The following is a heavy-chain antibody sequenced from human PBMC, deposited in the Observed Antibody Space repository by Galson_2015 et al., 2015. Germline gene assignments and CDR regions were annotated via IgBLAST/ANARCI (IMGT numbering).Heavy chain of an antibody. D-gene: IGHD2-8*02. Sequence: SVKVSCKASGYTFTSYGISWVRQAPGQGLEWMGWISAYNGNTNYAQKLQGRVTMTTDTSTSTAYMELRSLRSDDTAVYYCARDQLLLVVYAIEARFDYWGQGTLVTVSS. CDR3: ARDQLLLVVYAIEARFDY. CDR1: GYTFTSYG. CDR2: ISAYNGNT. J-gene: IGHJ4*02. V-gene: IGHV1-18*01.